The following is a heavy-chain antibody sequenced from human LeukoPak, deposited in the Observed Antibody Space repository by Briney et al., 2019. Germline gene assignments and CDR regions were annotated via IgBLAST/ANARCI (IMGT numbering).Heavy chain of an antibody. CDR2: IYYCGST. J-gene: IGHJ4*02. D-gene: IGHD1-26*01. CDR3: ARGPEWELWYYFDY. Sequence: SETLSLTCTVSGGSISSHYWSWIRQPPGKGLEWIGYIYYCGSTNYNPSLKSRVTISVDTSKNQFSLKLSSVTAADTAVYYCARGPEWELWYYFDYWGRGTLVTVSS. CDR1: GGSISSHY. V-gene: IGHV4-59*11.